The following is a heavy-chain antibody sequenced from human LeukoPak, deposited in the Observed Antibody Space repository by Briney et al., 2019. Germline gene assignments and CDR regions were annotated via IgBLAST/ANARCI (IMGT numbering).Heavy chain of an antibody. D-gene: IGHD6-13*01. CDR3: ARTPLFIAAAGLFDY. V-gene: IGHV4-59*01. J-gene: IGHJ4*02. Sequence: SETLSLTCAVYGGSFSGYYWSWTRQPPGKGLEWIGYIYYSGSTNYNPSLKSRVTISVDTSRNQFSLKLSSVTAADTAVYYCARTPLFIAAAGLFDYWGQGTLVTVSS. CDR1: GGSFSGYY. CDR2: IYYSGST.